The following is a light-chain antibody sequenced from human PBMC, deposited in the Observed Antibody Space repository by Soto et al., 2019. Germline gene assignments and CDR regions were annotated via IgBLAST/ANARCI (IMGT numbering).Light chain of an antibody. CDR3: SSYGGSNKGV. CDR1: SSDVGGYNY. V-gene: IGLV2-8*01. Sequence: QSALTQPPSASGSPGQSVTISCTGTSSDVGGYNYVSWYQQHPGKAPKLMIYEVSKRPSGVPDRFSGSKSGNTASLTVSGLQAEDEADYYCSSYGGSNKGVFGGGTKLTVL. J-gene: IGLJ3*02. CDR2: EVS.